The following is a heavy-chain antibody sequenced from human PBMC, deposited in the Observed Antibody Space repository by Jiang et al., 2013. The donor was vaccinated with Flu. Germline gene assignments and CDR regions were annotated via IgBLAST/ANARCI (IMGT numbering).Heavy chain of an antibody. J-gene: IGHJ4*02. CDR1: GYTFTAHY. V-gene: IGHV1-2*02. Sequence: QLVESGADVEKPGASVKVSCKASGYTFTAHYIHWVRQAPGQGLEWMGWINCDSGGTDYAQRFQGRVTMTRDTSISTVYMELNRLKSDDTAVYYCARDHGQMGFDSWGQGTLVTVSS. CDR3: ARDHGQMGFDS. CDR2: INCDSGGT. D-gene: IGHD2-8*01.